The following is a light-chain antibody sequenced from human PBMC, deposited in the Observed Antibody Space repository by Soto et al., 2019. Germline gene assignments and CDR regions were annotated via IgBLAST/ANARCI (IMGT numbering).Light chain of an antibody. CDR1: SSDVGGYNY. J-gene: IGLJ1*01. CDR2: EVN. V-gene: IGLV2-8*01. Sequence: QSALTQPPSASGSPGQSVTISCTGTSSDVGGYNYVSWYQQHPGKVPKLMVYEVNNQPSEVPDRLSGSKSGNTASLTVSGPQAEAEYDYYCSSYAGGNNVFGTGTKLTVL. CDR3: SSYAGGNNV.